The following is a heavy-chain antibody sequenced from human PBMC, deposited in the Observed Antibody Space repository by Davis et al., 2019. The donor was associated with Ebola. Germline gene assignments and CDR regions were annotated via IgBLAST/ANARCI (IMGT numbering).Heavy chain of an antibody. J-gene: IGHJ4*02. CDR3: VREGYWNLDY. CDR2: VNGDGNQI. CDR1: GFTLTGRF. V-gene: IGHV3-74*01. Sequence: PWGSLRLSCVGSGFTLTGRFMHWVRQAPWKGLVWVSRVNGDGNQIHYADSVKGRFTISRDNAKDTVYLQMNGLRADDTAVYFCVREGYWNLDYWGQGTLVTVSS. D-gene: IGHD1-1*01.